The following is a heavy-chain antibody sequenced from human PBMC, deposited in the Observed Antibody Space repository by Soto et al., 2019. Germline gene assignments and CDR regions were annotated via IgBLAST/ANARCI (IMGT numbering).Heavy chain of an antibody. Sequence: PGGSLRLSCAASGFTFSSYAMSWVRQAPGKGLEWVSAISGSGGSTYYADSVKGRFTISRDNSKNTLYLQMNSLRAEDTAVYYCAKDELSRYSSSWYVGPFDPWGQGTLVTVSS. CDR1: GFTFSSYA. D-gene: IGHD6-13*01. V-gene: IGHV3-23*01. CDR3: AKDELSRYSSSWYVGPFDP. CDR2: ISGSGGST. J-gene: IGHJ5*02.